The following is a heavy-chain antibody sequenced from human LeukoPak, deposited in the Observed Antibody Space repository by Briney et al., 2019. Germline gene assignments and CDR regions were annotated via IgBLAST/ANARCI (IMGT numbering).Heavy chain of an antibody. V-gene: IGHV3-23*01. CDR3: ARDLLEWYFDY. CDR1: GFTFSSYA. CDR2: ISGTGGST. Sequence: PGGSLRLSCAASGFTFSSYAMSWVRQAPGKGLEWVSAISGTGGSTYHADSVKGRFTISRDNSKNTLYLQMNSLRAEDTAVYYCARDLLEWYFDYWGQGTLVTVSS. J-gene: IGHJ4*02. D-gene: IGHD3-3*01.